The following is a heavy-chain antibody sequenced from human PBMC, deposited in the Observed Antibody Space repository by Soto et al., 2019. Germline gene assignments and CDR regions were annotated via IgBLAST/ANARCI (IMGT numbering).Heavy chain of an antibody. V-gene: IGHV3-30*18. Sequence: QVQLVESGGGVVQPGRSLRLSCAASGFTFSSYGMHWVRQAPGKGLEWVAVISYDGNNKYYADSVKGRFTISRDNSKNTLYLQMNSLRAEDTAVYYCAKDRGSSGYLAPDYWGQGTLVTVSS. CDR3: AKDRGSSGYLAPDY. J-gene: IGHJ4*02. D-gene: IGHD3-22*01. CDR2: ISYDGNNK. CDR1: GFTFSSYG.